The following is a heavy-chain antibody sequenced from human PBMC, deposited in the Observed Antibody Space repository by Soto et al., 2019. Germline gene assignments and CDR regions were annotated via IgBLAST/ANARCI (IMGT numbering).Heavy chain of an antibody. CDR2: ISSSSSYI. D-gene: IGHD1-26*01. CDR3: ARYSGSYPGPFDY. V-gene: IGHV3-21*01. J-gene: IGHJ4*02. CDR1: GFTFSSYS. Sequence: GSLRLSCAASGFTFSSYSMNWVRQAPGKGLEWVSSISSSSSYIYYADSVKGRFTISRDNAKNSLYLQMNSLRAEDTAVYYCARYSGSYPGPFDYWGQGTLVTVSS.